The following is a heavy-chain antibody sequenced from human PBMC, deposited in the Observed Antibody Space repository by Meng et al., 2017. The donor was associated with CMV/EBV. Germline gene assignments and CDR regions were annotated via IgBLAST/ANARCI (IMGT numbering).Heavy chain of an antibody. J-gene: IGHJ5*02. Sequence: GSGGSISSGVSYWSWTRQHPGKGLEWIGYIYYSGSTYYNPSLKSRVTISVDTSKNQFSLKLSSVTAADTAVYYCARELWFGYNWFDPWGQGTLVTVSS. CDR3: ARELWFGYNWFDP. CDR1: GGSISSGVSY. D-gene: IGHD3-10*01. V-gene: IGHV4-31*02. CDR2: IYYSGST.